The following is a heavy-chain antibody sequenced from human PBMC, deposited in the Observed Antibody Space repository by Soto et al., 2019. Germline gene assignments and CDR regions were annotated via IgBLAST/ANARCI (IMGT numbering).Heavy chain of an antibody. Sequence: SVKVSCKSSGVTFSSYAISWVRQAPGQGLEWMGGIIPIFGTANYAQKFQGRVTITADESTSTAYMELSSLRSEDTAGYCCARRVPDSSGSYFDYWGQGTLVTVSS. J-gene: IGHJ4*02. CDR1: GVTFSSYA. D-gene: IGHD3-22*01. V-gene: IGHV1-69*13. CDR2: IIPIFGTA. CDR3: ARRVPDSSGSYFDY.